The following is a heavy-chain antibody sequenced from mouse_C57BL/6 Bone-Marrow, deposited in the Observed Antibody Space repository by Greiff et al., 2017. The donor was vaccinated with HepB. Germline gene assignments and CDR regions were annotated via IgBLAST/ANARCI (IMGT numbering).Heavy chain of an antibody. CDR2: IDPNSGGT. V-gene: IGHV1-72*01. CDR3: ARRGSSYYYAMDY. J-gene: IGHJ4*01. Sequence: QVQLQQPGAELVKPGASLKRSCKASGTPFTTYWMPGWKQRPGRGLEGIGRIDPNSGGTKYNEKFKSKATLTVDKPSSTAYMQLSSLTSEDSAVYYCARRGSSYYYAMDYWGQGTSVTVSS. D-gene: IGHD1-1*01. CDR1: GTPFTTYW.